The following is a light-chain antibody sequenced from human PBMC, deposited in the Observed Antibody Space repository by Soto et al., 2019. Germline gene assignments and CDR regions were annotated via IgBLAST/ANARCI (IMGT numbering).Light chain of an antibody. J-gene: IGKJ2*01. CDR3: QQSYSTPYT. V-gene: IGKV1-39*01. Sequence: DIQMTQSPSALSTSVGDRVTITCRASQSISTFLSWYQQKPGKAPKLLMSAASSLQSGVPTRFRGSVSGTSFTLTISSPQPEDSGTYYCQQSYSTPYTFGQGTKVEI. CDR1: QSISTF. CDR2: AAS.